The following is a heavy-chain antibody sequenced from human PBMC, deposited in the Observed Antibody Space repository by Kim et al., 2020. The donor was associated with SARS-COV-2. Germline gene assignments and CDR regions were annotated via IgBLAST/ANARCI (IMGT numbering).Heavy chain of an antibody. J-gene: IGHJ6*02. CDR3: RAVTAPSGMDV. CDR1: GFTFSGSA. D-gene: IGHD4-17*01. Sequence: GGSLRLSCAASGFTFSGSAMHWVRQASGKGLEWVGRIRSKANSYATAYAASVKGRFTISREDSKNTAYLQMNSLKSEDTAVYYCRAVTAPSGMDVWGQGTTVTVSS. V-gene: IGHV3-73*01. CDR2: IRSKANSYAT.